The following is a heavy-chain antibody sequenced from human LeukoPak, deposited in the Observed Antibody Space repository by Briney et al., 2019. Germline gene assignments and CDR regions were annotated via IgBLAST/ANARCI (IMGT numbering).Heavy chain of an antibody. Sequence: PSETLSLTCAVYGGSFSAYSWTWIRQPPGKGLEWIGEINHSGGTNHNPSLKSRVSISRDTSKNQFSLKLSSVTAADTAVYYCARRMLRCKVDYWGRGTLVTVSS. J-gene: IGHJ4*02. CDR3: ARRMLRCKVDY. CDR1: GGSFSAYS. V-gene: IGHV4-34*01. CDR2: INHSGGT. D-gene: IGHD4-17*01.